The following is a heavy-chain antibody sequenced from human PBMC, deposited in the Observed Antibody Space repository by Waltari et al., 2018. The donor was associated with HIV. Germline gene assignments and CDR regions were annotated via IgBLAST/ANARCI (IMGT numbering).Heavy chain of an antibody. CDR3: TLGRIDDIRSGRENLGGFDP. Sequence: VQLVQSGAEVKKPGSSVRVSCKASGDTLSNYAVSWVRQAPGQGLGWMGRIIPAIGIGMHTENFQGRGTINADKSTNSAYMELGGLRSEDTALYFCTLGRIDDIRSGRENLGGFDPWGPGTLVTVSS. CDR1: GDTLSNYA. CDR2: IIPAIGIG. D-gene: IGHD3-3*01. V-gene: IGHV1-69*04. J-gene: IGHJ5*02.